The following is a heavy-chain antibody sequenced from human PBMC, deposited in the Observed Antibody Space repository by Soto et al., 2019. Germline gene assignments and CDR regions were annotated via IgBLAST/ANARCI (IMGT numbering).Heavy chain of an antibody. CDR2: IIPIFGTA. J-gene: IGHJ6*02. Sequence: QVQLVQSGAEVKKPGSSVKVSCKASGGTFSSYAISWVRQAPGQGLEWMGGIIPIFGTANYAQKFQGRVTITAEESTSTAYMELSSLRSEDTAVYYCARDRTAMVTHYYYGMDVWGQGPTVTVSS. D-gene: IGHD5-18*01. V-gene: IGHV1-69*01. CDR3: ARDRTAMVTHYYYGMDV. CDR1: GGTFSSYA.